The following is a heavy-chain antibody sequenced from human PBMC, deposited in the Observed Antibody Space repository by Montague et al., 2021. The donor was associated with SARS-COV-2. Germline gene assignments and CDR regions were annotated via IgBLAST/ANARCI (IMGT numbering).Heavy chain of an antibody. CDR2: IYYSGST. D-gene: IGHD5-18*01. V-gene: IGHV4-59*01. CDR1: GGSISSYY. J-gene: IGHJ3*02. Sequence: SETLSLTCTVSGGSISSYYWSWIRQPPGKGLEWIGYIYYSGSTNYNPSHTSRVPISLATSKNQFSLELNSVTAADTAVYYCARGSHGPDAFDIWGQGTMVTVSS. CDR3: ARGSHGPDAFDI.